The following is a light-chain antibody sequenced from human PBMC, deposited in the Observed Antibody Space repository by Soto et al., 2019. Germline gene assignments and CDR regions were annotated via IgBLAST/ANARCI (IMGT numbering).Light chain of an antibody. CDR1: QSVGSY. V-gene: IGKV3-11*01. CDR2: DAS. CDR3: QQRTNWPPYP. J-gene: IGKJ2*01. Sequence: EIVLTQSPATLSLSPGERATLSCRASQSVGSYLAWYQHKPGQAPRLLIYDASNRASGIPARFSGSGSGTDFTLPISSLEPEDFAVYYCQQRTNWPPYPFGQGTKLEIK.